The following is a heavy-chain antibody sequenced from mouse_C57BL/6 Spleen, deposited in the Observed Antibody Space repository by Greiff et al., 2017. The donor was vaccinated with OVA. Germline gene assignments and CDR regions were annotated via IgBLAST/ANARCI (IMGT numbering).Heavy chain of an antibody. CDR1: GYTFTDYN. J-gene: IGHJ1*03. V-gene: IGHV1-22*01. Sequence: EVQLQQSGPELVKPGASVKMSCKASGYTFTDYNMHWVKQSHGKSLEWIGYINPNNGGTSYNQKFKGKATLTVNKSSSTAYMELRSLTSEDSAVYYCARAYSYYYGSSYSWYFDVWGTGTTVTVSS. D-gene: IGHD1-1*01. CDR3: ARAYSYYYGSSYSWYFDV. CDR2: INPNNGGT.